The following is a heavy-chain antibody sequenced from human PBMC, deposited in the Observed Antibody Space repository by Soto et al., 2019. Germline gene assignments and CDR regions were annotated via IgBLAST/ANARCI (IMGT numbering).Heavy chain of an antibody. J-gene: IGHJ4*02. D-gene: IGHD5-12*01. CDR1: GGSISGYY. CDR2: IYYTGST. Sequence: SETLSLTCTVSGGSISGYYWSRIRQPPGKGLEWIGYIYYTGSTNYNPSLKRRVTISVDTSKNQFSLKLSSVTAADTAVYYCAREGRDGYNPLDYWGQGTLVTVSS. CDR3: AREGRDGYNPLDY. V-gene: IGHV4-59*01.